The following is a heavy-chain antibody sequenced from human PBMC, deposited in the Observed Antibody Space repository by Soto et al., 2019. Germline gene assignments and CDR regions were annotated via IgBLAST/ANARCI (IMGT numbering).Heavy chain of an antibody. Sequence: GASVKVSCKASGYTFTNYGFSWVRQAPGQGLEWMGWVSAYNGNTKYEQKFQDRISMTTDTSTSTAYMEVRSLTSDDTAFYYCARDPGADPMEFWGQGTPVTVSS. CDR3: ARDPGADPMEF. J-gene: IGHJ4*02. CDR1: GYTFTNYG. V-gene: IGHV1-18*01. D-gene: IGHD3-10*01. CDR2: VSAYNGNT.